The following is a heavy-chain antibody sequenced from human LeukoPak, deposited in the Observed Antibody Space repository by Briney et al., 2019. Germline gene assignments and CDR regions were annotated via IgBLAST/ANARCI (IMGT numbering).Heavy chain of an antibody. J-gene: IGHJ4*02. Sequence: KASETLSLTCTVPGGSISSYYWSWIRQPPGKGLEWIGYIYYSGSTNYNPSLKSRVTISVDTSKNQFSLKLSSVTAADTAVYYCARSGGAARGVKLSFDYWGQGTLVTVSS. V-gene: IGHV4-59*01. CDR1: GGSISSYY. CDR3: ARSGGAARGVKLSFDY. CDR2: IYYSGST. D-gene: IGHD3-10*01.